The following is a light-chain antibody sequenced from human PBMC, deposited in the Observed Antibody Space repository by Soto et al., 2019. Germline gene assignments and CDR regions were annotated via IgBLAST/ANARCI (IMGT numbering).Light chain of an antibody. CDR2: KAS. V-gene: IGKV1-5*03. CDR1: QSIGSW. CDR3: QQYNTYLWT. Sequence: DIQMTQSPSTLSASVGDRVIIVCRASQSIGSWLAWYQQKPGKAPKLLIYKASSLESGVPSRFSGSGSGTEFTLTIRSLQPDDFATYYCQQYNTYLWTFGQGTKVDNK. J-gene: IGKJ1*01.